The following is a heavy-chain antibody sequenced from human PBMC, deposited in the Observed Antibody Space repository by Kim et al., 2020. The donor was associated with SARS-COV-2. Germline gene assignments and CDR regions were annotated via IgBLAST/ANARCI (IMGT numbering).Heavy chain of an antibody. D-gene: IGHD2-2*01. CDR2: IYTSGST. J-gene: IGHJ5*02. CDR3: ARDEGMTSYISTPGWFDP. CDR1: GGSISIYY. Sequence: SETLSLTCTVSGGSISIYYWSWIRQPAGKGLEWIGRIYTSGSTNYNPSLKSRVTMSVDTSKNQFSLKLSSVTAADTAVYYCARDEGMTSYISTPGWFDPWGQGTLVTVSS. V-gene: IGHV4-4*07.